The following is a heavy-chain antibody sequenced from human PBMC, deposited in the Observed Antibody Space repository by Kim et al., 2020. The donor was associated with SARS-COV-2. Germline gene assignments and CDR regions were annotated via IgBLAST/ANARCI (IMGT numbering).Heavy chain of an antibody. CDR3: AREPQGLVLAGMDV. D-gene: IGHD1-7*01. CDR1: GFTFSSYS. CDR2: ISSSSSYI. Sequence: GGSLRLSCAASGFTFSSYSMNWVRQAPGKGLEWVSSISSSSSYIYYADSVKGRFTISRDNAKNSLYLQMNSLRAEDTAVYYCAREPQGLVLAGMDVWGQGTTVTVSS. V-gene: IGHV3-21*01. J-gene: IGHJ6*02.